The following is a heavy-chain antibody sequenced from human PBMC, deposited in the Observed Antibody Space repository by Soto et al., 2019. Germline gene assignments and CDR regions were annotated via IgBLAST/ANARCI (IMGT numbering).Heavy chain of an antibody. V-gene: IGHV4-34*01. J-gene: IGHJ6*02. CDR3: ARGRGGPSSLNYYYYYGMDV. Sequence: SETLSLTCAVYGGSFSGYYWSWIRQPPGKGLEWIGEINHSGSTNYNPSLKSRVTISVDTSKNQFSLKLSSVTAADTAVYYCARGRGGPSSLNYYYYYGMDVWGQGTTVTISS. CDR1: GGSFSGYY. CDR2: INHSGST. D-gene: IGHD3-10*01.